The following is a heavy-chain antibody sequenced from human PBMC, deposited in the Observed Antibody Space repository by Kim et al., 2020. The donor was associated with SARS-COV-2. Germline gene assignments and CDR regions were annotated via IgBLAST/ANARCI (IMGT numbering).Heavy chain of an antibody. Sequence: TYYNPSLTRRVTISADTSNNQFFLNLTSVTAAETAVYFCAGVGGHSSFDYWGQGSLVTVSS. J-gene: IGHJ4*02. CDR2: T. D-gene: IGHD3-16*01. CDR3: AGVGGHSSFDY. V-gene: IGHV4-39*07.